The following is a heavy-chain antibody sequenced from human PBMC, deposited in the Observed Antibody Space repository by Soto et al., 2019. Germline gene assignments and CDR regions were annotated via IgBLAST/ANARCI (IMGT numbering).Heavy chain of an antibody. D-gene: IGHD4-4*01. Sequence: EVQLVESGGGLVQPGGSLRLSCAASGFTFSVYWMHWVRQAPGKGLVWVSRIDSDGSTTSYADSVKGRFTISRDNAKCTLYLQMNSLRAEDTAVYYCARPGYSNYGPGVDVWGQGTTVTVSS. J-gene: IGHJ6*02. CDR3: ARPGYSNYGPGVDV. CDR2: IDSDGSTT. V-gene: IGHV3-74*01. CDR1: GFTFSVYW.